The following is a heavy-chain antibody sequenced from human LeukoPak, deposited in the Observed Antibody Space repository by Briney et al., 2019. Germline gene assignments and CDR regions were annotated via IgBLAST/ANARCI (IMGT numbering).Heavy chain of an antibody. CDR1: GGTFSSYA. CDR3: AGGCSGSYSPFDY. V-gene: IGHV1-69*13. Sequence: SVKVSCKASGGTFSSYAISWVRQAPGQGLEWMGGIIPIFGTANYAQKFQGRVTITADESTSTAYMELSSQRSEDTAVYYCAGGCSGSYSPFDYWGQGTLVTVSS. CDR2: IIPIFGTA. D-gene: IGHD3-10*02. J-gene: IGHJ4*02.